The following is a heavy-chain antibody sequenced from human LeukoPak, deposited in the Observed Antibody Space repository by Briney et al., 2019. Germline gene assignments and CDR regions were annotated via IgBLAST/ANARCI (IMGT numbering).Heavy chain of an antibody. J-gene: IGHJ4*02. Sequence: ASVKVSCKASGYTFTSYAMHWVRQAPGQRLEWMGWINAGNGNTKYSQKFQGRVTITRDTSASTAYMELSSLRSEDTAVYYCATDSPYSGSYFYWGQGTLVTVSS. CDR2: INAGNGNT. CDR3: ATDSPYSGSYFY. CDR1: GYTFTSYA. D-gene: IGHD1-26*01. V-gene: IGHV1-3*01.